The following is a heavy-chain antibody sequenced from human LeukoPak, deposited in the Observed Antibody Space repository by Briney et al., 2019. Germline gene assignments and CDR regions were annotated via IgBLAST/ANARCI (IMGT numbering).Heavy chain of an antibody. J-gene: IGHJ6*03. Sequence: AGGSLRLSCAASGFTFSSYAMHWVRQAPGKGLEWVAVISYDGSNKYYADSVKGRFTISRDNSKSTLYLQMNSLRAEDTAVYYXXXXXXXXXXRAQMRYYYYMDVWGKGTTVTVSS. CDR3: XXXXXXXXXRAQMRYYYYMDV. CDR1: GFTFSSYA. V-gene: IGHV3-30*04. CDR2: ISYDGSNK.